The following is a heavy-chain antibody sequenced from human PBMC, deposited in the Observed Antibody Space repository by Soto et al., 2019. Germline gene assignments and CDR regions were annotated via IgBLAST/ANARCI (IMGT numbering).Heavy chain of an antibody. D-gene: IGHD3-10*01. V-gene: IGHV3-23*01. CDR3: AKRAFYGSGIPNYYGMDV. Sequence: EVHLLESGGGLVQPGGSLRLSCAASGFTFSNYAMTWVRQAPGKGLECVSVISGTGGGTNNADSAKGRFTTSRDNSKNTLYLQMNSLRAEDTAVYYCAKRAFYGSGIPNYYGMDVWGQGTAVTVSS. J-gene: IGHJ6*02. CDR1: GFTFSNYA. CDR2: ISGTGGGT.